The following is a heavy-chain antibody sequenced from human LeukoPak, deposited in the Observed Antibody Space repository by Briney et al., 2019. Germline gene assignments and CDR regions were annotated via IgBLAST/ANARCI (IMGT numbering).Heavy chain of an antibody. CDR2: IWYDGSKK. D-gene: IGHD3-22*01. V-gene: IGHV3-33*06. Sequence: PGGSLRLSCVASGVRFKEYGMHWVRQAPGKGLEWVAVIWYDGSKKYYADSVKGRFTISRDNSKKTLHLQMNSLRAEDTAVYYCAKAEEYYDSSGYLRLFDYWGQGTLVTVSS. CDR3: AKAEEYYDSSGYLRLFDY. CDR1: GVRFKEYG. J-gene: IGHJ4*02.